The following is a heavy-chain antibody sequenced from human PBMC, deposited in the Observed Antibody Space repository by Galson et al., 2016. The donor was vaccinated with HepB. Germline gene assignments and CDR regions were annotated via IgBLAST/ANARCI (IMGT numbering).Heavy chain of an antibody. J-gene: IGHJ6*02. CDR3: ARDPGVAAAGHYNGLDV. D-gene: IGHD6-13*01. V-gene: IGHV1-69*13. CDR2: ITPIFGTT. CDR1: GDTFSSYA. Sequence: SVKVSCKASGDTFSSYAISWVRQAPGQGLEWMGGITPIFGTTNYAQKFQGRVTITAAESTSTAYMELSSLRSEDTAVYYCARDPGVAAAGHYNGLDVWGQGTTVTVSS.